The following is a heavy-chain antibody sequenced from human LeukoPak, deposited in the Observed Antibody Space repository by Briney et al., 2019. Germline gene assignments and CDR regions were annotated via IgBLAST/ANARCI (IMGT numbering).Heavy chain of an antibody. CDR3: ARDQTYYYDSSGPHAFDI. CDR1: GGTFSSYA. J-gene: IGHJ3*02. V-gene: IGHV1-69*05. Sequence: ASVKVSCKASGGTFSSYAISWVRQAPGQGLEWMGRIIPIFGTANYAQKFQGRVAITTDESTSTAYMELSSLRSEDTAVYYYARDQTYYYDSSGPHAFDIWGQGTMVTVSS. D-gene: IGHD3-22*01. CDR2: IIPIFGTA.